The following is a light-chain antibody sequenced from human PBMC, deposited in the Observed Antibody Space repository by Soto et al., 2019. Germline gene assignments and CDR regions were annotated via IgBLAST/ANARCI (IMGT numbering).Light chain of an antibody. J-gene: IGKJ1*01. CDR3: QQFHNLPPT. V-gene: IGKV3-15*01. CDR1: QSVSSD. Sequence: EIVMTQSPSTLSLSPGERATLSCRASQSVSSDLAWYHQKPGQAPRLLIYSASTRATGIPARFSGSGSGTEFTLTINSLQSEDFATYYCQQFHNLPPTFGQGTKVDIK. CDR2: SAS.